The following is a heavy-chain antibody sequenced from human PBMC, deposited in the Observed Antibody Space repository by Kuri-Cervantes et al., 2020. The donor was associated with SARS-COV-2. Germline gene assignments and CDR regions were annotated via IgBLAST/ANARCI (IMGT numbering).Heavy chain of an antibody. Sequence: SETLSLTCTVSGSSISSGGYYWSWIRQPPGKGLEWIGYIYHSGSTYYNPSLKSRVTISVDRSKNQFSLKLSSVTAADTAVYYCARVGRAGPFDYWGQGTLVTVSS. J-gene: IGHJ4*02. D-gene: IGHD6-13*01. V-gene: IGHV4-30-2*01. CDR3: ARVGRAGPFDY. CDR1: GSSISSGGYY. CDR2: IYHSGST.